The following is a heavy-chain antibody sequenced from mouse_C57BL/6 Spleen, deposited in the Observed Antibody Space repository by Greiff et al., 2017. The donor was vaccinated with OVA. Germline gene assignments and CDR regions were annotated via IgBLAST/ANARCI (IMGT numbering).Heavy chain of an antibody. CDR3: ARENYSNYYWYFDV. D-gene: IGHD2-5*01. V-gene: IGHV3-6*01. CDR2: ISYDGSN. J-gene: IGHJ1*03. CDR1: GYSITSGYY. Sequence: ESGPGLVKPSQSLSLTCSVTGYSITSGYYWNWIRQFPGNKLEWMGYISYDGSNNYNPSLKNRISITRDTSKNQFFLKLNSVTTEDTATYYCARENYSNYYWYFDVWGTGTTVTVSS.